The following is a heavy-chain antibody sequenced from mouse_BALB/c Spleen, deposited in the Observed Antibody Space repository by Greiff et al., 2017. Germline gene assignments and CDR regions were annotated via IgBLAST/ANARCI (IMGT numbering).Heavy chain of an antibody. V-gene: IGHV1-9*01. CDR2: ILPGSGST. D-gene: IGHD2-3*01. J-gene: IGHJ4*01. CDR1: GYTFSSYW. Sequence: VQLQQSGAELMKPGASVKISCKATGYTFSSYWIEWVKQRPGHGLEWIGEILPGSGSTNYNEKFKGKATFTADTSSNTAYMQLSSLTSEDSAVFYCASGDGSYYAMDYWGQGTSVTVSS. CDR3: ASGDGSYYAMDY.